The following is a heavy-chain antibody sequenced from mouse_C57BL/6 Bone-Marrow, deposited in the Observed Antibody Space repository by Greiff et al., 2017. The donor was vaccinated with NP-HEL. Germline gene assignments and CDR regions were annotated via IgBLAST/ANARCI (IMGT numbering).Heavy chain of an antibody. CDR3: NYCGSSYEDLYGYFDV. CDR2: INPSSGYT. D-gene: IGHD1-1*01. CDR1: GYTFTSYW. V-gene: IGHV1-7*01. Sequence: VQLQQSGAELAKPGASVKLSCKASGYTFTSYWMHWVKQRPGQGLEWIGYINPSSGYTKYNQKFKDKATLTADKSSSTAYMQLRSLTYEDSAVYYCNYCGSSYEDLYGYFDVWGTGTTVTVSS. J-gene: IGHJ1*03.